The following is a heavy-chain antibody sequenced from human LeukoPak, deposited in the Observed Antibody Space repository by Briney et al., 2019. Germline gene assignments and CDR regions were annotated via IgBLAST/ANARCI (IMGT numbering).Heavy chain of an antibody. Sequence: GGSLRLSCAASGFTFSSYAINWVRQAPGKGLGWVSGISAGGGSTYFADSVKGRFTLSRDNSKNTLYLQMNSLRAEDTAVYYCAKEPPGYYTPRYFDYWGQGALVTVSS. D-gene: IGHD3-3*01. CDR3: AKEPPGYYTPRYFDY. CDR1: GFTFSSYA. J-gene: IGHJ4*02. CDR2: ISAGGGST. V-gene: IGHV3-23*01.